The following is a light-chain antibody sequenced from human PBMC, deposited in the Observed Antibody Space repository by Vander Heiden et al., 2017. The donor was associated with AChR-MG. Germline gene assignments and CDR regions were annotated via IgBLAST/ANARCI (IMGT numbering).Light chain of an antibody. CDR3: PSADSSGTPYV. J-gene: IGLJ2*01. CDR1: ALPKQY. CDR2: NDS. Sequence: SYELTQPPPVSVSPGQTARITCSGDALPKQYAYWYQQKPGQAPVLVIYNDSERPSGIPERFSGSSSGTTVTLTISGVQAEDEADYYCPSADSSGTPYVFGGGTKLTVL. V-gene: IGLV3-25*03.